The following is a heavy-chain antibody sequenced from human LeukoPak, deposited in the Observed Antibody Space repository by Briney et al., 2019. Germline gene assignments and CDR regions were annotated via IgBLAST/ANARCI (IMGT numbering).Heavy chain of an antibody. V-gene: IGHV3-23*01. CDR3: VRMVSGDS. J-gene: IGHJ4*02. CDR1: GFTFSNYD. Sequence: GGSLRLSCAVPGFTFSNYDMNWVRQAPGKGPEWVTTIRASGIKKYYADSAKGRFTISRDNSRNTLELKMSRLRGEDTAVYYRVRMVSGDSWGQGTLVTVTS. D-gene: IGHD2-8*01. CDR2: IRASGIKK.